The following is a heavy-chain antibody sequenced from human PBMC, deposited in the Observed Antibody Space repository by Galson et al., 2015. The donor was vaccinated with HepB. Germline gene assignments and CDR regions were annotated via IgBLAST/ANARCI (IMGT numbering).Heavy chain of an antibody. D-gene: IGHD2-21*01. V-gene: IGHV3-30*18. CDR2: KSNAGSVK. CDR3: AKDSIASSGAGWGMDV. CDR1: RFTFTRYG. J-gene: IGHJ6*02. Sequence: SLRLSCAASRFTFTRYGMHWVRQAPGKGRGCLAFKSNAGSVKTNATFVKGRFTIPRANSRNRLYLQMNSLRPEDTAVYYCAKDSIASSGAGWGMDVWGQGTTVTVSS.